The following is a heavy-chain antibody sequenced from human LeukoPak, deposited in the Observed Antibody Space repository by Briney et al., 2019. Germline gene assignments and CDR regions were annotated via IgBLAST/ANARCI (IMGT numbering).Heavy chain of an antibody. V-gene: IGHV4-34*01. J-gene: IGHJ3*02. CDR1: GGSFSGYY. CDR3: ARDPTPDDAFDI. D-gene: IGHD4-17*01. CDR2: INHSGST. Sequence: SETLSLTCAVYGGSFSGYYWSWIRQPPGKGLEWIGEINHSGSTNYNPSLKSRVTISVDTSKNQFSLKLSSVTAADTAVYYCARDPTPDDAFDIWGQGTMVTVSS.